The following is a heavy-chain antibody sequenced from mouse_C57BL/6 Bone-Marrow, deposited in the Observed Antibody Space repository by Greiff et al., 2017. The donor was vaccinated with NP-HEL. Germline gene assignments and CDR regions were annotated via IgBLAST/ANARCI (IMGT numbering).Heavy chain of an antibody. V-gene: IGHV14-4*01. CDR2: IDPENGDT. CDR1: GFNIKDDY. CDR3: TIGLRQRGY. D-gene: IGHD2-2*01. Sequence: EVKLMESGAELVRPGASVKLSCTASGFNIKDDYMHWVKQRPEQGLEWIGWIDPENGDTEYASKFQGKATITADTSSNTAYLQLSSLTSEDTAVYYCTIGLRQRGYWGQGTTLTVSS. J-gene: IGHJ2*01.